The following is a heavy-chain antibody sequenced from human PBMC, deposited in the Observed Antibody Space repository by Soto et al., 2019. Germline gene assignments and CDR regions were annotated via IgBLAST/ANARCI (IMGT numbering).Heavy chain of an antibody. V-gene: IGHV1-46*01. CDR3: AREDTAMVTVYYGMDV. Sequence: GASVKVSCKASGYTFTSYYMHWVRQAPGQGLEWMGIINPSGGSTSYAQKFQGRVTMTRDTSTSTVYMELSSLRSEDTAVYYCAREDTAMVTVYYGMDVWGQGTTVTVSS. D-gene: IGHD5-18*01. CDR1: GYTFTSYY. CDR2: INPSGGST. J-gene: IGHJ6*02.